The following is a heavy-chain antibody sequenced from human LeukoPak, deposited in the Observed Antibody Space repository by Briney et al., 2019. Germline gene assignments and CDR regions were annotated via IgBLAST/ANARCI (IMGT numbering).Heavy chain of an antibody. J-gene: IGHJ4*02. Sequence: SSETLSLTCTVSGYSISSGYYWSWIRQPPAKGLEWIGYIYYSGSTNYNPSLKSRVTISVDTSKNQFSLKLSSVTAADTAVYYCAREYDYGDYYDYWGQGTLVTVSS. CDR3: AREYDYGDYYDY. CDR2: IYYSGST. V-gene: IGHV4-61*01. CDR1: GYSISSGYY. D-gene: IGHD4-17*01.